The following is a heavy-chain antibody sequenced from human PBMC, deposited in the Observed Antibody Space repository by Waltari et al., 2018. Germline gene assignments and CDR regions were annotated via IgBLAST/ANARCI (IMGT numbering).Heavy chain of an antibody. CDR1: GNPFNRYA. D-gene: IGHD6-13*01. CDR2: IVPVLQMT. J-gene: IGHJ3*01. CDR3: ALSPQQLLAFDF. V-gene: IGHV1-69*04. Sequence: QVQVMQSGAEMKQPGSSVKVSCPVSGNPFNRYAVSWVRQAPGQGLEWMGRIVPVLQMTNYAQRFRGRITLTASTSATTAFMDLSGLRSEDTAVYYCALSPQQLLAFDFWGQGTMVTVSS.